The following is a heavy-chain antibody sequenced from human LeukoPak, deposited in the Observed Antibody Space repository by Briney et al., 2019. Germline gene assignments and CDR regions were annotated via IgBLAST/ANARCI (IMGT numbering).Heavy chain of an antibody. CDR2: ISSSSSTI. V-gene: IGHV3-48*01. D-gene: IGHD6-13*01. CDR1: GFTFSSYS. CDR3: ARRERQQLARPNYYYMDV. J-gene: IGHJ6*03. Sequence: GGSLRLSFAASGFTFSSYSMNWVRQAPGKGLEWVSYISSSSSTIYYADSVKGRFTISRDNAKNSLYLQMNSLRAEDTAVYYCARRERQQLARPNYYYMDVWGKGTTVTVSS.